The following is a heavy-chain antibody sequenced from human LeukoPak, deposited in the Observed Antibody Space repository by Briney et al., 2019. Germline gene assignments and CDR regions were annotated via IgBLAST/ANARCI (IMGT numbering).Heavy chain of an antibody. J-gene: IGHJ6*03. Sequence: GASVKVSCKVSGYTLTELSMHWVRQAPGKGLEWMGGFDPEDGETIYAQKFQGRVTMTRDTSISTAYMELSRLRSDDTAVYYCARDHSSSSWYPQHHYYYYYYMDVWGKGTTVTVSS. CDR1: GYTLTELS. CDR2: FDPEDGET. D-gene: IGHD6-13*01. CDR3: ARDHSSSSWYPQHHYYYYYYMDV. V-gene: IGHV1-24*01.